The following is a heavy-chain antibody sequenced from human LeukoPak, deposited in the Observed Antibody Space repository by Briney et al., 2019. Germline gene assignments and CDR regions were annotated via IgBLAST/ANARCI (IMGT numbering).Heavy chain of an antibody. V-gene: IGHV4-34*01. CDR3: ARGTQLWLPTNWFDP. J-gene: IGHJ5*02. CDR2: INHSGST. D-gene: IGHD5-18*01. Sequence: SETLSLTCAVYGGSFSGYYWSWIRKPPGKGPEWIGEINHSGSTNYNPSLKSRVTISVDTSKNQFSLKLSSVTAADTAVYYCARGTQLWLPTNWFDPWGQGTLVTVSS. CDR1: GGSFSGYY.